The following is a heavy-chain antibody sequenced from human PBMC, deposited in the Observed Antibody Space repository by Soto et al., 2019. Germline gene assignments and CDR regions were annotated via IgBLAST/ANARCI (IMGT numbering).Heavy chain of an antibody. D-gene: IGHD2-8*01. CDR2: VYSSGST. V-gene: IGHV4-59*08. Sequence: QVQLEESGPGLVEASETLSLTCTVSGGSITNNYWSWIRQFPGKGLEWIGYVYSSGSTKHNPSLNSRVTRSVDPARYQASLKLSSVTAADTAIYYCARHLPNYYYYHMDVCGNGTTGAVSS. CDR3: ARHLPNYYYYHMDV. J-gene: IGHJ6*03. CDR1: GGSITNNY.